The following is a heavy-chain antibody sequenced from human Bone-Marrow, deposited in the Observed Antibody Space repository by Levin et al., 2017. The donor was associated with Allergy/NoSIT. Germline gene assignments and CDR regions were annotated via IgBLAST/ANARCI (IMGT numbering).Heavy chain of an antibody. CDR2: MSRSGSTK. V-gene: IGHV3-11*01. CDR1: GFTFSDFH. Sequence: GESLKISCAASGFTFSDFHMFWIRQTPGKGLECVSYMSRSGSTKYYADSVKGRFTISRDNAKNSLYLQMNSLSVEDTALYFCARDSSGHYDSSGYYYSGYFDPWGQGTLVTVSS. D-gene: IGHD3-22*01. CDR3: ARDSSGHYDSSGYYYSGYFDP. J-gene: IGHJ5*02.